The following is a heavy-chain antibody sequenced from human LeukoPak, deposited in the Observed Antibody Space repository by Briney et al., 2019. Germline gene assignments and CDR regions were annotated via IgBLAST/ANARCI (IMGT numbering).Heavy chain of an antibody. J-gene: IGHJ4*02. V-gene: IGHV4-34*01. CDR1: GGSFSGYY. CDR3: GRQARYSYGFHY. CDR2: INHSGSP. D-gene: IGHD5-18*01. Sequence: SETLSLTCAVYGGSFSGYYWSWIRQPPGKGLEWIGEINHSGSPNYNPSLKSRVTISVDTSKNQVSLKLSSVTAADTAVYYCGRQARYSYGFHYWGQGTLVTVSS.